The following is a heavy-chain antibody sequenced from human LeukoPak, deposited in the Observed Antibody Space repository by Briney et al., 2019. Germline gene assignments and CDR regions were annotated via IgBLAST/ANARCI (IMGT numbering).Heavy chain of an antibody. CDR2: ISANGDDT. CDR1: GFTFNTFA. Sequence: PGASLRLSCSASGFTFNTFAMTWVRQAPGKGLEWVSAISANGDDTYYADSAKGRFTVSRDNSRNTVYMQMNSLRAEDTALYYCARYCISTSCRRRPYYYGMDVWGLGTTVSVSS. V-gene: IGHV3-23*01. D-gene: IGHD2-2*01. CDR3: ARYCISTSCRRRPYYYGMDV. J-gene: IGHJ6*02.